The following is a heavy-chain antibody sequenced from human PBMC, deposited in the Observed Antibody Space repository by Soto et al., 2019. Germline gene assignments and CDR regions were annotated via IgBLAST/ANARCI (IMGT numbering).Heavy chain of an antibody. Sequence: QVQLQQWGAGLLKPSETLSLTCAVYGGSFSGYYWSWIRQPPGKGLEWIGEINHSGSTNYNPSLKSRVTISVDTSKNQFSLKLSSVTAADTAVYYSARGVGGYYDSSGYYSPAFDIWGQGTMVTVSS. CDR2: INHSGST. D-gene: IGHD3-22*01. CDR3: ARGVGGYYDSSGYYSPAFDI. CDR1: GGSFSGYY. V-gene: IGHV4-34*01. J-gene: IGHJ3*02.